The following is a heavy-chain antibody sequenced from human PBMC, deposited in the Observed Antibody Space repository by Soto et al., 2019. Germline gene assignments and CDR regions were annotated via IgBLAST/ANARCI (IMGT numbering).Heavy chain of an antibody. Sequence: EVHLLESGGGLVQPGGSLRLSCVASGFTFSTYAMAWVRQAPGKGLEWVSAMSGSGGGTYYADSVKGRFTISRDNSKNTLYLQMNSLSAEDTAVYNCAKNAGGRYCSDGSCYYDYWGQGTLVTVSS. CDR3: AKNAGGRYCSDGSCYYDY. J-gene: IGHJ4*02. CDR1: GFTFSTYA. CDR2: MSGSGGGT. V-gene: IGHV3-23*01. D-gene: IGHD2-15*01.